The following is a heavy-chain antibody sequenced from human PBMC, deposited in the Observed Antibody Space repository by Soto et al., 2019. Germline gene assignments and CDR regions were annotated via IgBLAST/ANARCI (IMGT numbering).Heavy chain of an antibody. CDR1: GFTFSSNS. CDR2: IGAGDDTT. Sequence: EVQLMESGGGVARPGGSLRLSCATSGFTFSSNSMNWFRQVPGKRLEWVSRIGAGDDTTYYTDSVEGRFTISRDDSKGTLYLQMNSLKVEYTAIYFCVLRAGDYWGQGTLVTVSS. V-gene: IGHV3-23*01. D-gene: IGHD3-9*01. CDR3: VLRAGDY. J-gene: IGHJ4*02.